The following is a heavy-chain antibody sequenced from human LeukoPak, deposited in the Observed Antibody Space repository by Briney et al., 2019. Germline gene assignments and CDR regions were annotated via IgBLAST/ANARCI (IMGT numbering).Heavy chain of an antibody. Sequence: SETLSLTCTVSGESISGFYWTWIRQPPGKGLEWIGYIYYSGSTNYNPSLKSRVTISVDTSKNQFSLKLSSVTAADTAVYYCARGVVIAPQAFDYWGQGTLVTVSS. CDR3: ARGVVIAPQAFDY. J-gene: IGHJ4*02. D-gene: IGHD2-21*01. CDR1: GESISGFY. V-gene: IGHV4-59*01. CDR2: IYYSGST.